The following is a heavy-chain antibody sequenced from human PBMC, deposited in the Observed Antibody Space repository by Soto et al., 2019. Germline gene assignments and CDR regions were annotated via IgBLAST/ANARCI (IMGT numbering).Heavy chain of an antibody. J-gene: IGHJ4*02. Sequence: EVQLLESGGGLVQPGGSLRLSCAASGFTFSSYAMSWVRQAPGKGLEWVSAISGSGGSTYYADSVKGRFTISRDSSKNTLYLQMNSLRAEDTAVYYCAKDGVNWGSYFDYWGQGTLVTVSS. CDR2: ISGSGGST. V-gene: IGHV3-23*01. CDR3: AKDGVNWGSYFDY. D-gene: IGHD7-27*01. CDR1: GFTFSSYA.